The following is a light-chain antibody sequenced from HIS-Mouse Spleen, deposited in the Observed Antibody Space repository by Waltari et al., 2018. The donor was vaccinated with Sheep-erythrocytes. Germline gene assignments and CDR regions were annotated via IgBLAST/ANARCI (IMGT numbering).Light chain of an antibody. J-gene: IGKJ3*01. CDR1: QSIRSY. CDR2: AAS. CDR3: QQSYSTPQFT. V-gene: IGKV1-39*01. Sequence: DIQMTQSPSSLSASVGDRVTITCRASQSIRSYLTWYQQKPGKAPKLLIYAASSLQSGVPSRLSGSGSGTDFTLTISSLQPEDFATYYCQQSYSTPQFTFGPGTKVDIK.